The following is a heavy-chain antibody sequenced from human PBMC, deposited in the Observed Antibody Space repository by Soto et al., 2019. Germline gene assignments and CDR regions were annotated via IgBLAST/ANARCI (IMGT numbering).Heavy chain of an antibody. CDR2: IYYSGST. CDR3: ARAGYDWGIATYYYDGMDV. V-gene: IGHV4-59*01. J-gene: IGHJ6*02. CDR1: GGSISTYY. D-gene: IGHD1-1*01. Sequence: QVQLQESGPGLVKPSETLSLTCTLSGGSISTYYWSWIRQPPGKGLEWIGYIYYSGSTNYNPSLXSRVTTSVDTPXPXFXXNLSSVPAADPAVYYCARAGYDWGIATYYYDGMDVWGQGTTVTVSS.